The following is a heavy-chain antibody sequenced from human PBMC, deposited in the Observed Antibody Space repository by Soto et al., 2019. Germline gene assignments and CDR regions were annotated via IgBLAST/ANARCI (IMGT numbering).Heavy chain of an antibody. D-gene: IGHD3-16*01. J-gene: IGHJ6*02. CDR2: ISAYNGNT. V-gene: IGHV1-18*01. CDR1: GYTFTSYG. CDR3: ARVGGVETNRNYYYGMDV. Sequence: QVQLVQSGAEVKKPGASVKVSCKASGYTFTSYGISWVRQAPGQGLEWMGWISAYNGNTNYAQKLQGRVTMTTDTSTSTAYRELRSLRSDDTAVYYCARVGGVETNRNYYYGMDVWGQGTTVTVSS.